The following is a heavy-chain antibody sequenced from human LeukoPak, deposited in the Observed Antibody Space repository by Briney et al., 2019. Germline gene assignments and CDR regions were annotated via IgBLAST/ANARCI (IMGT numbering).Heavy chain of an antibody. CDR2: INAGNGNT. V-gene: IGHV1-3*01. J-gene: IGHJ4*02. CDR3: ARTPSLGQWLIPPDY. D-gene: IGHD6-19*01. CDR1: GYTFTSYA. Sequence: ASVKVSCKASGYTFTSYAMHWVRQAPGQRLEWMGWINAGNGNTKYSQKFQGRVTITRDTSASTAYMELSSLRSEDTAVYYCARTPSLGQWLIPPDYWGQGTLVTVSS.